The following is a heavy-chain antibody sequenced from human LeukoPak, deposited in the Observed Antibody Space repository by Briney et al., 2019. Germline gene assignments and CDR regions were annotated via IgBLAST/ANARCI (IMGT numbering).Heavy chain of an antibody. D-gene: IGHD6-19*01. CDR3: ARHISPTYSSGWYGGDY. Sequence: ASVKVSCKASGYTFTSYGISWVRQAPGQGLEWMGWISAYNGNTNYAQKLQGRVTMTTDTSTSTAYMELRSLRSDDTAVYYCARHISPTYSSGWYGGDYWGQGTLVTVSS. J-gene: IGHJ4*02. CDR1: GYTFTSYG. CDR2: ISAYNGNT. V-gene: IGHV1-18*01.